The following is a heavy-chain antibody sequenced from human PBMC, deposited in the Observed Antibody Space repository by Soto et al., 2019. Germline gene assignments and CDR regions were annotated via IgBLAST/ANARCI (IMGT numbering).Heavy chain of an antibody. CDR1: GTTFSNFA. CDR2: IILPFGSP. V-gene: IGHV1-69*12. CDR3: VRGPDYEGYFDY. J-gene: IGHJ4*02. Sequence: QVRLVQSGAEVKKTGSSVKVSCEASGTTFSNFAIGWVRQAPGQGLEWMGGIILPFGSPNYAQKFQGRVTISADESMTTAYMELRGLRSEDTSVYYCVRGPDYEGYFDYWGQGTLSPSPQ. D-gene: IGHD3-22*01.